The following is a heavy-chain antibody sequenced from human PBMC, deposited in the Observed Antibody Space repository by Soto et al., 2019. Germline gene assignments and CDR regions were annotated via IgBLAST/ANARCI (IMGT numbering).Heavy chain of an antibody. D-gene: IGHD1-26*01. V-gene: IGHV3-30-3*01. Sequence: SLRLSCEASGFTFRTFAMHWVRQAPGKGLEWVAVISNDGSIKYFLDSVKGRFTISRDNSNNTPSLQMDSLRAEDTAVYYCARDKNPVNRSPSILKSYYYVMGVWGQGTRVTVSS. CDR3: ARDKNPVNRSPSILKSYYYVMGV. CDR1: GFTFRTFA. CDR2: ISNDGSIK. J-gene: IGHJ6*02.